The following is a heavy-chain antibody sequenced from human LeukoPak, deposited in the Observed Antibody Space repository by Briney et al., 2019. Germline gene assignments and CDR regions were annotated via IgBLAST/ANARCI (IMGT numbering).Heavy chain of an antibody. J-gene: IGHJ5*02. D-gene: IGHD2-2*01. CDR3: ARLRYQPLSLANWFDP. Sequence: GESLKISCKGSGYSFTSYWIGWVRQTPGKGLEWMGIIYPGDSDTRSSPSFQGQVTISADKSISTAYLQWSSLKASDTAMYYCARLRYQPLSLANWFDPWGQGTLVTVSS. CDR1: GYSFTSYW. CDR2: IYPGDSDT. V-gene: IGHV5-51*01.